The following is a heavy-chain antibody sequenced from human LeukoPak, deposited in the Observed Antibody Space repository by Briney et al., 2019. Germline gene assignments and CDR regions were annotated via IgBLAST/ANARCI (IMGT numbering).Heavy chain of an antibody. CDR2: ISSRSSYI. CDR3: VRASLYNSGRFFDF. Sequence: GGSLRLSCAASGFTFSTYTMNWVRQAPGKGLEWVSSISSRSSYIYYADSVKGRFTISRDNAKNSLSLQMDRLRAEDTAVYYCVRASLYNSGRFFDFWGQGSLVIVSS. V-gene: IGHV3-21*01. J-gene: IGHJ4*02. CDR1: GFTFSTYT. D-gene: IGHD6-19*01.